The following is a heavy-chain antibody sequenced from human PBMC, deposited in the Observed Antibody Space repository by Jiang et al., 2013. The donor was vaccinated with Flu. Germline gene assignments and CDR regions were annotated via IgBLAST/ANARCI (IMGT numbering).Heavy chain of an antibody. V-gene: IGHV4-34*01. D-gene: IGHD3-22*01. CDR3: ARGMGDSIVTNWFDP. CDR1: GGSFSGYY. J-gene: IGHJ5*02. CDR2: INHSGST. Sequence: KPSETLSLTCAVYGGSFSGYYWSWIRQPPGKGLEWIGEINHSGSTNYNPSLKSRVTISVDTSKNQFSLKLSSVTAADTAVYYCARGMGDSIVTNWFDPWGQGTLVTVSS.